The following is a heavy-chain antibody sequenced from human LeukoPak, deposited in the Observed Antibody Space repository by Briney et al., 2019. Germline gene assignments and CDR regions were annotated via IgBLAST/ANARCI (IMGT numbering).Heavy chain of an antibody. CDR3: AREMDAHPRIVV. Sequence: SETLSLTCTVSGGSISSGGYRWTWIRQYPGKGLEWIGYINYSGSTYYNPSLKSRVIISVDTSKNQFSLNLNSVTAADTAVYYCAREMDAHPRIVVWGQGTLVTVSS. J-gene: IGHJ1*01. D-gene: IGHD2-21*01. V-gene: IGHV4-31*03. CDR2: INYSGST. CDR1: GGSISSGGYR.